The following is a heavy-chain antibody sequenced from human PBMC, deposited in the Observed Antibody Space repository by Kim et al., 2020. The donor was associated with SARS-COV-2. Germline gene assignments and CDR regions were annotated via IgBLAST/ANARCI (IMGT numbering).Heavy chain of an antibody. Sequence: GGSLRLSCAASGFTFSSYAMSWVRQAPGKGLEWVSAISHSGATAFYADSVKGRFTISRDNSNDAMFLQMNSLRAEDTALNYYAQKKESSLPYYEHWGQG. D-gene: IGHD6-13*01. V-gene: IGHV3-23*01. J-gene: IGHJ4*02. CDR3: AQKKESSLPYYEH. CDR2: ISHSGATA. CDR1: GFTFSSYA.